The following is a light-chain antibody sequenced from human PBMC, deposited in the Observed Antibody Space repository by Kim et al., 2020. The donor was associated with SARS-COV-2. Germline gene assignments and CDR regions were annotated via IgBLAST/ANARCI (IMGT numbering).Light chain of an antibody. J-gene: IGKJ2*01. CDR3: QQTYNHPYT. CDR1: QTVSIY. Sequence: SASVGDRVNITCRASQTVSIYLNWYQQRPGKAPKRLIYAASSIQTGVPSRISGSGSGTDFTLTISTLQLEDFASYYCQQTYNHPYTFGPGTKLEI. V-gene: IGKV1-39*01. CDR2: AAS.